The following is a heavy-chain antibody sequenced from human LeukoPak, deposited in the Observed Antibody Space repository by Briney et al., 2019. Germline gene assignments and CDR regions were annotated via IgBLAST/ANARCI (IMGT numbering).Heavy chain of an antibody. V-gene: IGHV4-59*01. Sequence: SETLSLTCTVSGGSISSYYWSWIRQPPGKGLEWFGYTSYSGSTNYNPSLKSLVTISVDTSKNQFSLKLNSVTAADTAVYYCARDLGALAGYRNVWGQGTLVTVPS. CDR2: TSYSGST. CDR1: GGSISSYY. CDR3: ARDLGALAGYRNV. J-gene: IGHJ4*02. D-gene: IGHD6-19*01.